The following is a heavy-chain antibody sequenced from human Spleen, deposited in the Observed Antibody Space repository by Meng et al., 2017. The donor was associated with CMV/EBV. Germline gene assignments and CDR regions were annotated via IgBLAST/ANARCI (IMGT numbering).Heavy chain of an antibody. D-gene: IGHD3-22*01. Sequence: FTFSSYSMNWVRQAPGKGLEWVSSISSSSSYIYYADSVKGRFTISRDNAKNSLYLQMNSLRAEDTAVYYCARDPSVITMIDQNWFDPWGQGTLVTVSS. CDR1: FTFSSYS. V-gene: IGHV3-21*01. CDR2: ISSSSSYI. J-gene: IGHJ5*02. CDR3: ARDPSVITMIDQNWFDP.